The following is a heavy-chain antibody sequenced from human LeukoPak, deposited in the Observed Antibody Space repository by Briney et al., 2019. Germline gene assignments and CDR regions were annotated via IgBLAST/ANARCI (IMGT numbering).Heavy chain of an antibody. Sequence: GGSLRLSCTASGFTFGDYAMSWVRQAPGKGLEWVGFIRSKAYGGTTEYAASVKGRFTISRDDSKSIAYLQMNSLRAEDTAVYYCAKGGGWSPAVLFDYWGQGTLVTVSS. D-gene: IGHD6-19*01. J-gene: IGHJ4*02. CDR3: AKGGGWSPAVLFDY. CDR1: GFTFGDYA. CDR2: IRSKAYGGTT. V-gene: IGHV3-49*04.